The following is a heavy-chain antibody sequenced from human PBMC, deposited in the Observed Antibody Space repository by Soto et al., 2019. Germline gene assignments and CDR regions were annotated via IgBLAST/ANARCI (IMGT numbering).Heavy chain of an antibody. CDR2: IKEEGSEK. V-gene: IGHV3-7*01. D-gene: IGHD1-26*01. Sequence: GGSLRLSCAASGFTFSSYWMSWVRQAPGKGLEWVANIKEEGSEKYYVDSVEGRFTISRDNAKNSLYLQMNSLRVEDTAVYYCARPLSTGWELRINGYWGQGTLVTVSS. CDR1: GFTFSSYW. CDR3: ARPLSTGWELRINGY. J-gene: IGHJ4*02.